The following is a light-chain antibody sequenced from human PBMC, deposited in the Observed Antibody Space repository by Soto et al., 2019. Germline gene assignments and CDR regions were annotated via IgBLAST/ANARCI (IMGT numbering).Light chain of an antibody. V-gene: IGLV3-21*02. J-gene: IGLJ1*01. CDR3: HVWDSSSGHYI. CDR1: NIGRKS. CDR2: DDS. Sequence: SYELTQPPSVSVAPGQTARISCGGNNIGRKSVHWYQQKPGRAPVVVVYDDSDRPSGIPERFSGANSGDTATLTISRVEAGDEADYYCHVWDSSSGHYIFGTGTKFTVL.